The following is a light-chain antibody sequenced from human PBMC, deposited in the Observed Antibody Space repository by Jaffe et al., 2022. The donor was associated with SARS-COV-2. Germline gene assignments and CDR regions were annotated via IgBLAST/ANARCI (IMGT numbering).Light chain of an antibody. V-gene: IGLV3-1*01. J-gene: IGLJ3*02. CDR1: KLGDKY. CDR2: QDT. Sequence: SYDLTQPPSVSVSPGQTASITCSGDKLGDKYACWYQQKPGQSPVLVIYQDTKRPSGIPERFSGSNSGNVATLTITGTQPMDEADYYCQTWDSSAAWVFGGGTRLTVL. CDR3: QTWDSSAAWV.